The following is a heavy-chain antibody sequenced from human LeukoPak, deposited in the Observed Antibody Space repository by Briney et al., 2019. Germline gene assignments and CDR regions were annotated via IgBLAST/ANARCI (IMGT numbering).Heavy chain of an antibody. D-gene: IGHD3-16*02. CDR2: IWYDGNNK. CDR1: GFTFSSYG. V-gene: IGHV3-33*01. Sequence: QSGGSLRLSCAASGFTFSSYGMHWVRRAPGKGLEWVAVIWYDGNNKYYADSVKGRFTISRDNSKNTLYLQMNSLRAEDTAVYYCARGEEGRLWGSSRQIGFWGQGTLVTVSS. CDR3: ARGEEGRLWGSSRQIGF. J-gene: IGHJ4*02.